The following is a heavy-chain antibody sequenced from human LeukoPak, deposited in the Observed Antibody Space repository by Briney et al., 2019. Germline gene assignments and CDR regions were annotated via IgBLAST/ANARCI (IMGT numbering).Heavy chain of an antibody. V-gene: IGHV4-59*01. CDR1: GGSISSYY. D-gene: IGHD2/OR15-2a*01. CDR3: ARDNKAFDI. J-gene: IGHJ3*02. CDR2: IYYSGST. Sequence: SETLSLTYTVSGGSISSYYWSWIRQPPGKGLEWIGYIYYSGSTNYNPSLKSRVTISVDTSKNQFSLKLSSVTAADTAVYYCARDNKAFDIWGQGTMVTVSS.